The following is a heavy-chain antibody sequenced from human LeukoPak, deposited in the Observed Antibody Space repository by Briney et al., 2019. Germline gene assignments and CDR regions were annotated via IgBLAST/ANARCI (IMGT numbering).Heavy chain of an antibody. Sequence: SETLSLTCTVSGGSISSSSYYWGWIRQPPGKGLEWIGSIYYSGSTYYNPSLKSRVTISVDTSKNQFSLKLSSVTAADTAVYYCARGDSSSWSYYYYYYMDVWGKGTTVTVSS. CDR1: GGSISSSSYY. CDR3: ARGDSSSWSYYYYYYMDV. V-gene: IGHV4-39*07. CDR2: IYYSGST. D-gene: IGHD6-13*01. J-gene: IGHJ6*03.